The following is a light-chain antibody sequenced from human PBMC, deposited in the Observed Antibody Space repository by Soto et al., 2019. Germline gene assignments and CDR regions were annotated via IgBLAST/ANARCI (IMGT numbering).Light chain of an antibody. CDR1: QNIERW. J-gene: IGKJ5*01. V-gene: IGKV1-39*01. CDR3: QQSYTTPIT. Sequence: DIQMTQSPSTLSSSVGHRVSVTCRASQNIERWLAWYQQKPGKAPKLMIYAAFSLQSGVPSRFSGSGSGTDFTLTISSLQPEDVATYYCQQSYTTPITLGQGTRLEIK. CDR2: AAF.